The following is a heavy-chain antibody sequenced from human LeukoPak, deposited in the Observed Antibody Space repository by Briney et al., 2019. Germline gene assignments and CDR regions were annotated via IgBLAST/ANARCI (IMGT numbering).Heavy chain of an antibody. CDR1: GGAFSSYT. V-gene: IGHV1-69*02. D-gene: IGHD2-15*01. J-gene: IGHJ1*01. CDR3: ATSPSGYCSGISCYSYFQH. Sequence: GSSVKVSCKASGGAFSSYTFSWVRQAAGQGLEWMGRINPSLGITNYAQKFEGRVTITADKSTSTAYMELSSLRSEDTAVYYCATSPSGYCSGISCYSYFQHWGQGTLVTVSS. CDR2: INPSLGIT.